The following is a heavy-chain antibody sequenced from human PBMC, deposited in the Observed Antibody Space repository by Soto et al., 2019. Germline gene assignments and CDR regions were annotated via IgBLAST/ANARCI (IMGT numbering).Heavy chain of an antibody. Sequence: GGFLRLSCAASGFTFTRYSMNWVRQAPGKGLEWVSSISSTTNYIYYGDSMKGRFTISRDNAKNSLYLEMNSLRAEDTAVYYCARESEDLTSNFDYWGQGTLVTVSS. CDR1: GFTFTRYS. CDR2: ISSTTNYI. V-gene: IGHV3-21*06. CDR3: ARESEDLTSNFDY. J-gene: IGHJ4*02.